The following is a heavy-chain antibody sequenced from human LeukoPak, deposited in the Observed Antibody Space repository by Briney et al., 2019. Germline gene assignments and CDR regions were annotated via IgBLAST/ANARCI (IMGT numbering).Heavy chain of an antibody. CDR2: IIPIFGTA. V-gene: IGHV1-69*13. D-gene: IGHD5-18*01. CDR1: GGTFSSYA. J-gene: IGHJ6*02. Sequence: EASVKVSCKASGGTFSSYAISWVRQAPGQGLEWMGGIIPIFGTANYAQKFQGRVTITADESTSTAYMELSSLRSEDTAVYYCARGSYEIYYYYGMDVWGQGTTVTVSS. CDR3: ARGSYEIYYYYGMDV.